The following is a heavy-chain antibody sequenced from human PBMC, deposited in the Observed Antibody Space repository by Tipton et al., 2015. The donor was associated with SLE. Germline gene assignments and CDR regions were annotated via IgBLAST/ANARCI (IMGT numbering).Heavy chain of an antibody. V-gene: IGHV4-39*07. CDR2: INHSGIT. Sequence: TLSLTCTVSGGSISSSSYYWGWIRQPPGKGLEWIGEINHSGITNYNPSLKSRVTISLDTPKNQFSLKLSSVTAADTAVYYCARVMGPTDDAFDIWGQGTMVTVSS. CDR1: GGSISSSSYY. D-gene: IGHD3-10*01. J-gene: IGHJ3*02. CDR3: ARVMGPTDDAFDI.